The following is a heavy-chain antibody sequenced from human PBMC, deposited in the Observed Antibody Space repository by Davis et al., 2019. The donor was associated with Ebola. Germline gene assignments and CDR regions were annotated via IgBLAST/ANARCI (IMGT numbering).Heavy chain of an antibody. CDR2: ISAYNGNT. D-gene: IGHD3-3*01. CDR3: ARDGIHYEFWSGYPSNTYYYMDV. CDR1: GYTFTSYG. V-gene: IGHV1-18*04. Sequence: ASVKVSCKASGYTFTSYGISWVRPAPGQGLEWMGWISAYNGNTNYAQKLQGRVTMTTDTSTSTAYMELSSLRSEDTAVYYCARDGIHYEFWSGYPSNTYYYMDVWGKGTTVTVSS. J-gene: IGHJ6*03.